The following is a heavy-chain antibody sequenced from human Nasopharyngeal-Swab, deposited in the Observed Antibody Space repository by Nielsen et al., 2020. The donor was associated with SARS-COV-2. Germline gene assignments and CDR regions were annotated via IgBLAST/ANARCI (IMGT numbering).Heavy chain of an antibody. D-gene: IGHD3-10*01. CDR1: GFTFGDYA. J-gene: IGHJ4*02. Sequence: GGSLRLSCTASGFTFGDYAMNWVRQAPGKGLEWVSSISSSSSYIYYADSVKGRFTISRDNAKNSLYLQMNSLRAEDTAVYYCARDPGRWVRGVYYWGQGTLVTVSS. CDR2: ISSSSSYI. V-gene: IGHV3-21*01. CDR3: ARDPGRWVRGVYY.